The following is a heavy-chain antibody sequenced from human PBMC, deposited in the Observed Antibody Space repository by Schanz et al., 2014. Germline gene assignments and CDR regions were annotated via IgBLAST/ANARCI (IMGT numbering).Heavy chain of an antibody. Sequence: EVQLVESGGGLIQPGGSLRLSCAVSGFTVSSNYMSWVRQAPGKGLEWVSTVYMSAASTRYADSVKGRFIISRDSSKNTLFLQMNSLRAEDTAVYFCARDGGRDGYNLAFDVWGQGTLVTVS. CDR1: GFTVSSNY. CDR3: ARDGGRDGYNLAFDV. J-gene: IGHJ3*01. D-gene: IGHD5-12*01. CDR2: VYMSAAST. V-gene: IGHV3-53*01.